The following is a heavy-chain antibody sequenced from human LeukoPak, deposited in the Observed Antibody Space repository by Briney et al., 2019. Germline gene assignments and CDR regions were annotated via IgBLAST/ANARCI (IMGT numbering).Heavy chain of an antibody. V-gene: IGHV3-74*01. D-gene: IGHD6-19*01. J-gene: IGHJ4*02. CDR2: INSDGSWT. CDR1: GNYW. Sequence: PGGSLRLSCAASGNYWMHWVRQVPGTGLVWVSHINSDGSWTSYADSVKGRFTISKDNAKNTVYLQMNSLRAEDTAVYYCAREVAVAAFDYWGQGTLVTVSS. CDR3: AREVAVAAFDY.